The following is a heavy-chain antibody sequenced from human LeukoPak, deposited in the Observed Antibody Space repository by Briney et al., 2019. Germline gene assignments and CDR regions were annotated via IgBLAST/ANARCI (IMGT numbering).Heavy chain of an antibody. D-gene: IGHD1-1*01. CDR2: INSDGSST. V-gene: IGHV3-74*01. CDR1: GFTLSTYW. CDR3: AREQLQEGSGSAFDF. J-gene: IGHJ3*01. Sequence: GGSLRLSCAASGFTLSTYWMHWVRQAPGKGLVWVSRINSDGSSTSYADSVKGRFTISRDNAKNSLYLQMNSLRAEDTAVYYCAREQLQEGSGSAFDFWGQGTMVTVSS.